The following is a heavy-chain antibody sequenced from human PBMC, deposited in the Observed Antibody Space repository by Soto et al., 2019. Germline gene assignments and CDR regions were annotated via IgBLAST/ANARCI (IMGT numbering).Heavy chain of an antibody. V-gene: IGHV1-18*01. Sequence: QVQLVQSGAEVKKPGASVKVSCKASGYTFTSYGISWVRQAPGHGLEWMGWISSYNGNTNYAQKLQGRVTMTTDTATSTAYMELRSQRFDDKAVYYCARARGAGRGITMVRGVWFDPWGQVTLVTVSS. CDR2: ISSYNGNT. CDR1: GYTFTSYG. J-gene: IGHJ5*02. D-gene: IGHD3-10*01. CDR3: ARARGAGRGITMVRGVWFDP.